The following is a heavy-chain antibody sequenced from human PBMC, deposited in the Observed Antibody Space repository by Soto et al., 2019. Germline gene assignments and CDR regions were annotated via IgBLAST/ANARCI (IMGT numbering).Heavy chain of an antibody. D-gene: IGHD6-19*01. Sequence: GGSLRLSCAASGFTVNSNYMSWFRQAPGKGLECVSVVHPGGTTSYADSVKGRFTISRDNSKNTLYLQMNSLRAEDTAVYYCAKDSDSSGWYWVDYWGQGTLVTVSS. J-gene: IGHJ4*02. CDR2: VHPGGTT. CDR3: AKDSDSSGWYWVDY. V-gene: IGHV3-66*02. CDR1: GFTVNSNY.